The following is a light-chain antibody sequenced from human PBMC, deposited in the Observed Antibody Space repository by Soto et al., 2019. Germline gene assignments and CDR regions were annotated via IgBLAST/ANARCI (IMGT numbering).Light chain of an antibody. V-gene: IGLV3-21*04. CDR1: NIGSKS. Sequence: SYELTQPPSVSVAPGKTAGITCGGNNIGSKSVHWYQQKPGQAHVLGIYYDSDRPSGIPERFSGSNSGNTATLTISRVEAGDEADYYCQVWDSSSDHPFGGGTKLTVL. J-gene: IGLJ2*01. CDR2: YDS. CDR3: QVWDSSSDHP.